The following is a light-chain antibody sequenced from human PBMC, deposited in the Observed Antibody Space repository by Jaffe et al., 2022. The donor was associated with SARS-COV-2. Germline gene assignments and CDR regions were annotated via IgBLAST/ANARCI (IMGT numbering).Light chain of an antibody. CDR1: SSDVGGYNY. J-gene: IGLJ3*02. CDR2: DVT. Sequence: QSALTQPASVSGSPGQSITISCTGTSSDVGGYNYVSWYQQLPGKAPKLMIYDVTNRPSGVSYRFSGSKSGNTASLTISGLQAEDEADYYCSSYTSSSTWVFGGGTKLTVL. V-gene: IGLV2-14*03. CDR3: SSYTSSSTWV.